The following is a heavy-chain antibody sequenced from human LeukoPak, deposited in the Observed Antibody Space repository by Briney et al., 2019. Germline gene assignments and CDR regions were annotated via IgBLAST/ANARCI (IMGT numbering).Heavy chain of an antibody. CDR3: ARDLDYGDRVYFDY. CDR1: GFTFSSYS. V-gene: IGHV3-21*01. Sequence: GGSLRLSCATSGFTFSSYSMNWVRQAPGKGLEWVSSISSSSSYIYYADSVKGRFTISRDNAKNSLYLQMNSLRAEDTAVYYCARDLDYGDRVYFDYWGQGTLVTVSS. CDR2: ISSSSSYI. D-gene: IGHD4-17*01. J-gene: IGHJ4*02.